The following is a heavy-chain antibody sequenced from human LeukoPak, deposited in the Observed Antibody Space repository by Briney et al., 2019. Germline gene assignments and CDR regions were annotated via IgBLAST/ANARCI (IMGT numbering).Heavy chain of an antibody. D-gene: IGHD2-15*01. Sequence: GGSLRLSCAASGFTFSSYGMHWVRRAPGKGLEWVAVISYDGSNKYYADSVKGRFTISRDNSKNTLYLQMNSLRAEDTAVYYCAKDHSLGYFDYWGQGTLVTVSS. V-gene: IGHV3-30*18. J-gene: IGHJ4*02. CDR2: ISYDGSNK. CDR1: GFTFSSYG. CDR3: AKDHSLGYFDY.